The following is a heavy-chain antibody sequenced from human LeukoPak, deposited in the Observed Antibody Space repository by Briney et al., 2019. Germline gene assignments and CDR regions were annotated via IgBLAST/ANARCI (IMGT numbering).Heavy chain of an antibody. CDR2: INHSGGT. D-gene: IGHD3-3*01. J-gene: IGHJ4*02. V-gene: IGHV4-34*01. Sequence: PSETLSLTCAVYGGSFSGYSWNWIRQPPVKGLEWIGEINHSGGTNYNPSLKSRVTISVDTSKNQFSLKLSSVTASDTAVYYCARVVDFWSPFDYWGQGTLVTVSS. CDR3: ARVVDFWSPFDY. CDR1: GGSFSGYS.